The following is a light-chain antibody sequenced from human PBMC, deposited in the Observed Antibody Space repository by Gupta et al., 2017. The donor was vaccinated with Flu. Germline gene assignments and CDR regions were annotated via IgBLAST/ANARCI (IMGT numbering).Light chain of an antibody. CDR3: QQEGNSPGT. Sequence: EIVLTQSPGTLSLSPGESATLSCRASQSVGSSYLAWYQQKLGQPPRLLIYGASSRATGIPDRFSGSGSGTDFTLTISRLEPEDFAVYYCQQEGNSPGTFGQGTKVEIK. V-gene: IGKV3-20*01. CDR2: GAS. CDR1: QSVGSSY. J-gene: IGKJ2*01.